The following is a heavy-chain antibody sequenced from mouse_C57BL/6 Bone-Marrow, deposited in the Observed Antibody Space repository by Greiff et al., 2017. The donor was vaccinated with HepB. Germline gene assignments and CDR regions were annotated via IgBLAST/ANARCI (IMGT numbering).Heavy chain of an antibody. CDR3: ARSPMDY. V-gene: IGHV1-9*01. J-gene: IGHJ4*01. Sequence: VMLQQPGTELVKPGASVKLSCKASGYTFTSYWMHWVKQRPGHGLEWIGEILPGSGSTNYNEKFKGKATFTADTSSNTAYMQLSSLTTEDSAIYYCARSPMDYWGQGTSVTVSS. CDR2: ILPGSGST. CDR1: GYTFTSYW.